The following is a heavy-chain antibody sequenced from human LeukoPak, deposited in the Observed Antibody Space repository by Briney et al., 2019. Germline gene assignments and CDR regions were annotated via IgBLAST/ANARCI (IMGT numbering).Heavy chain of an antibody. D-gene: IGHD5-24*01. CDR3: AREDGYNFRVIDY. CDR2: VYYSGST. CDR1: GVSISSYY. Sequence: SQTLSLTCTVSGVSISSYYWTWIRQPPGKGLEWIGYVYYSGSTNYNPSHKSRVSISVDTSKKQFYLNLSSVTATDTAVYYCAREDGYNFRVIDYWGQGTLVTVSS. V-gene: IGHV4-59*01. J-gene: IGHJ4*02.